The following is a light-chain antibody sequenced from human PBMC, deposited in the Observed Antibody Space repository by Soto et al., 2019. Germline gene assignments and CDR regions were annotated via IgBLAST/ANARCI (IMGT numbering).Light chain of an antibody. CDR2: EVS. J-gene: IGLJ1*01. CDR3: TSYTSNNTPV. CDR1: SSDVGGYNY. V-gene: IGLV2-14*01. Sequence: QSALTQPASVSGSPGQAITISCTGTSSDVGGYNYVSWYQQLPGKAPKLMIYEVSNRPSGVSDRFSGSKSANTASLTISGLQAEDEADYYCTSYTSNNTPVFGTGTKLTVL.